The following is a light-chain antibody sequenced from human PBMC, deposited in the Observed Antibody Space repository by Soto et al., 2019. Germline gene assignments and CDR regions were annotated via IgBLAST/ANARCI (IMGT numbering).Light chain of an antibody. CDR1: QSIGTN. J-gene: IGKJ1*01. CDR3: QHYHSYPWT. V-gene: IGKV3D-15*01. Sequence: IVITQSPATLSVSPGEPATLSCRASQSIGTNLAWYQQKPGQPPRLLIYATSTRVTGVPVRFSGGGSGTDFTLTISSLQPDDFATYYCQHYHSYPWTFGQGTKVDIK. CDR2: ATS.